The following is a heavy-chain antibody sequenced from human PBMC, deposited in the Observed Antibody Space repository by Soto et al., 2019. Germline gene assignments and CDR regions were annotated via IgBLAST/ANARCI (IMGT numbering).Heavy chain of an antibody. CDR3: ARGWMLNDDWYFDL. J-gene: IGHJ2*01. Sequence: ASVKVSCKASGGTFSSYTISWVRQAPGQGLEWMGRIIPILGIANYAQKFQGRVTITADKSTSTAYMELSSLRSEDTAVYYCARGWMLNDDWYFDLWGRGTLVTVSS. CDR2: IIPILGIA. D-gene: IGHD2-8*01. CDR1: GGTFSSYT. V-gene: IGHV1-69*02.